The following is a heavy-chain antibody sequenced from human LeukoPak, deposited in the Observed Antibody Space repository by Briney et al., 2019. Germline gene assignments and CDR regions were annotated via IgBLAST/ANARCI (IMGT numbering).Heavy chain of an antibody. J-gene: IGHJ4*02. Sequence: SVKVSCKASGGTFSSYAISWVRQAPGQGLEWMGRIIPIFGTANYAQKFQGRVTSTTDESTSTAYMELSSLRSEDTAVYYCAREANYYDYVWGSYRYDYWGQGTLVTVSS. V-gene: IGHV1-69*05. CDR3: AREANYYDYVWGSYRYDY. CDR2: IIPIFGTA. CDR1: GGTFSSYA. D-gene: IGHD3-16*02.